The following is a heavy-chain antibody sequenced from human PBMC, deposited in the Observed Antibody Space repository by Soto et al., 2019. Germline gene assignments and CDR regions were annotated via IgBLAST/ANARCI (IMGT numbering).Heavy chain of an antibody. Sequence: EVQLVESGGGLVKPGGSLRLSCAASGFTFSSYSMNWVRQAPGKGLEWVSSISSSSSYIYYADSVKGRFTISRDNAKNSLYLQMNSLRAEDTAVYYWATHYCSGGSCYGIGFDYWGQGTLVTVSS. V-gene: IGHV3-21*01. J-gene: IGHJ4*02. CDR3: ATHYCSGGSCYGIGFDY. D-gene: IGHD2-15*01. CDR1: GFTFSSYS. CDR2: ISSSSSYI.